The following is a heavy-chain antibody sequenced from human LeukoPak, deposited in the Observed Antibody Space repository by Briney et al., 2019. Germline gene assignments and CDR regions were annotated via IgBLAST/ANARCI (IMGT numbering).Heavy chain of an antibody. J-gene: IGHJ3*02. Sequence: SVKGRFTISRDNSKNTLYLQMNSLRPEDTAVYYCARVRNGDMDAFDIWGQGTMVTVSS. V-gene: IGHV3-30*01. CDR3: ARVRNGDMDAFDI. D-gene: IGHD1-14*01.